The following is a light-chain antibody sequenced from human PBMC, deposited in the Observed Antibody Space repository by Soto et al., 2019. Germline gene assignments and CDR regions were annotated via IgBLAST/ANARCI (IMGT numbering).Light chain of an antibody. CDR3: QQYNHWAPLT. CDR2: GAS. J-gene: IGKJ4*01. CDR1: QSVGRN. V-gene: IGKV3-15*01. Sequence: EIVMTQSPATLSVSPGERATLSCRASQSVGRNLAWYQQKPGQAPRLLIYGASTRATGIPARFSGSGSGTEFTLTISRLQSEDFAIYSCQQYNHWAPLTFGGGTKVEIK.